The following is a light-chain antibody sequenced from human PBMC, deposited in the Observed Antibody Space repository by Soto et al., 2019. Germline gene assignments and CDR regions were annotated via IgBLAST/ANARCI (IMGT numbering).Light chain of an antibody. CDR2: DAS. Sequence: DIQMTQSPSTLSASVGDRVTITCRASQSISSWLAWYQQKPGKAPKLLIYDASSLESGVPLRLSGSGSGTEFTLTIGILQPDDFATYYCQQYNSYSMTFGQGTKVDIK. CDR3: QQYNSYSMT. V-gene: IGKV1-5*01. CDR1: QSISSW. J-gene: IGKJ1*01.